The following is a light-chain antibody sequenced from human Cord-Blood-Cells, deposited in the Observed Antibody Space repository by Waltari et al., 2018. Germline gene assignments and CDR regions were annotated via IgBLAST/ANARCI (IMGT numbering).Light chain of an antibody. CDR3: QQSYSTPYS. CDR1: QSISSY. J-gene: IGKJ2*03. Sequence: DIQMTQSPSSLSASVGDRVTITCRASQSISSYLNLYQQKPGKAPKLLIYAASSLQSGVSSRFSGSGSGTDFTLTIISLQPEEFATYYCQQSYSTPYSLGQGIKLEIK. CDR2: AAS. V-gene: IGKV1-39*01.